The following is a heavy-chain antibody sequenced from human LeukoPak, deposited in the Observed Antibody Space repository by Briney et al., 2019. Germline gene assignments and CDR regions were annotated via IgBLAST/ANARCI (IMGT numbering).Heavy chain of an antibody. CDR3: ARRGDGYGHFDF. CDR2: IYHSGTT. J-gene: IGHJ4*02. D-gene: IGHD5-24*01. CDR1: GVSVSSSNW. V-gene: IGHV4-4*02. Sequence: SETLSLTCAVSGVSVSSSNWWSWVRQPPGKGLEWIGAIYHSGTTTYNPSLKSRVTISVDKSKNQFSLKLSSVTAADTAVYYCARRGDGYGHFDFWGQGTLVTVSS.